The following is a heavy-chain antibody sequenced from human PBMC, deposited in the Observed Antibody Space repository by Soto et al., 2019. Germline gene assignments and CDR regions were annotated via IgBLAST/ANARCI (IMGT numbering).Heavy chain of an antibody. J-gene: IGHJ1*01. D-gene: IGHD1-26*01. V-gene: IGHV3-23*01. CDR2: ISGSGGST. CDR1: GFTFSSYG. CDR3: ASQIQVGGDQH. Sequence: GGSLRLSCAASGFTFSSYGMHWVRQAPGKGLEWVSAISGSGGSTYYADSVKGRFTISRDNSKNTLCLQMNSLRAEDTAVYYCASQIQVGGDQHWGQGTLVTVSS.